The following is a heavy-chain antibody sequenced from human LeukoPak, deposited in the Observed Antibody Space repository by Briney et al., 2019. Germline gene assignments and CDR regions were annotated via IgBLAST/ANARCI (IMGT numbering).Heavy chain of an antibody. CDR2: ISGSGGST. J-gene: IGHJ4*02. Sequence: GGSLRLSCAAPGFTFSSYAMSWVRQAPGKGLGWVSAISGSGGSTYYADSVKGRFTISRDNSKNTLYLQMNSLRAEDTAVYYCAKVPEVVVAADFDYWGQGTLVTVSS. CDR1: GFTFSSYA. CDR3: AKVPEVVVAADFDY. V-gene: IGHV3-23*01. D-gene: IGHD2-15*01.